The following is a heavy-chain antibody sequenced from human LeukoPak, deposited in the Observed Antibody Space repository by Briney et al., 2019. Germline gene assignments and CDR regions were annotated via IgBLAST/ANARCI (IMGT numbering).Heavy chain of an antibody. CDR3: AKQDPRHYMDV. V-gene: IGHV5-51*01. Sequence: GGSLQISCKGSGSRFSSYWIGGVRQLTGKGLEGMGIIYPGDSDTRYSPSFQGQVTISADKSISTAYLQWSSLKASDTVMYYCAKQDPRHYMDVWGKGTTVTVSS. J-gene: IGHJ6*03. CDR2: IYPGDSDT. CDR1: GSRFSSYW.